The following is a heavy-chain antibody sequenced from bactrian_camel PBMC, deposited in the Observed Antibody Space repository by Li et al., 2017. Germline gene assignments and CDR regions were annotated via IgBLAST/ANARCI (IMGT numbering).Heavy chain of an antibody. Sequence: QLVESGGGSVQAGGSLRLSCQASGDTLMISCMGWSRQAPGKEREGVAAIYMGSATTYYTDSVEGRFLISRDNAKNTVTLQMNSLKLEDTATYYCAVVPHGGTCFMPMLTRSYIRWGQGTQVTVS. CDR1: GDTLMISC. D-gene: IGHD6*01. J-gene: IGHJ4*01. V-gene: IGHV3S54*01. CDR2: IYMGSATT. CDR3: AVVPHGGTCFMPMLTRSYIR.